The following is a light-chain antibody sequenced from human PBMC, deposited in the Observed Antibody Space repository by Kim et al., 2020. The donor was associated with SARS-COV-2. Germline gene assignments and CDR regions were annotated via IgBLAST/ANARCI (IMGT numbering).Light chain of an antibody. V-gene: IGLV3-1*01. CDR1: KLGDKY. CDR2: QDS. CDR3: QAWDSSVV. Sequence: SSYPGQTPSIPCSGDKLGDKYACWYQQKPSQSPVLVIYQDSKRPSGIPERFSGSNSGNTATLTISGTQAMDEADYYCQAWDSSVVFGGGTQLTVL. J-gene: IGLJ2*01.